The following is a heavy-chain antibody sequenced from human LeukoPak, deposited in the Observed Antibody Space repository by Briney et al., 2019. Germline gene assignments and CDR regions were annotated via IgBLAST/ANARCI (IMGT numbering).Heavy chain of an antibody. Sequence: PSETLSLTCSVSGGSISSGSYYRSWIRQPAGKGLEWIGRIYTSGSTNYNPSLKSRVTISVDTSKNQFSLKLSSVTAADTAVYYCARDTWFGAGRTFDYWGQGTLVTVSS. CDR3: ARDTWFGAGRTFDY. V-gene: IGHV4-61*02. D-gene: IGHD3-10*01. J-gene: IGHJ4*02. CDR2: IYTSGST. CDR1: GGSISSGSYY.